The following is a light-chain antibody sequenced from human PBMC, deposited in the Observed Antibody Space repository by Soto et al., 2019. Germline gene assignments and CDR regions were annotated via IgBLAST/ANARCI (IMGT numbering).Light chain of an antibody. CDR2: EVS. CDR3: SSYTSISTSCV. V-gene: IGLV2-14*01. Sequence: QSALTQPASVSGSPGQSITISCTGTSSDVGGYNYVSWYQQHPGKAPKLMIYEVSNRPSGVSNRFSGSKSGNTASLTISGLQAEDEADYYCSSYTSISTSCVFGTGTKLTVL. J-gene: IGLJ1*01. CDR1: SSDVGGYNY.